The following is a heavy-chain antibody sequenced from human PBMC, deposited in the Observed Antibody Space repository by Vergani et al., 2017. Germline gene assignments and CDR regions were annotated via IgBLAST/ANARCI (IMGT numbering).Heavy chain of an antibody. J-gene: IGHJ4*02. CDR2: IIPIFGTA. CDR3: AREAYYYDSSGYRKRKNFDY. D-gene: IGHD3-22*01. CDR1: GGTFSSYA. V-gene: IGHV1-69*01. Sequence: QVQLVQSGAEVKKPGSSVKVSCKASGGTFSSYAISWVRQAPGQGLEWMGGIIPIFGTASYAQKFQGRVTITADESTSTAYMELSSLRSEDTAVYYCAREAYYYDSSGYRKRKNFDYWGQGTLVTVSS.